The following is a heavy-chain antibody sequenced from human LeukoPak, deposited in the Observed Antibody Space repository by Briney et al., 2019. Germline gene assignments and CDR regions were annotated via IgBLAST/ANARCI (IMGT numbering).Heavy chain of an antibody. CDR1: GFIFSSYS. J-gene: IGHJ6*02. D-gene: IGHD6-13*01. Sequence: GGSLRLSCAASGFIFSSYSMSWVRQAPGMGLEWVSVITGSGGNTYYADSVKGRFTISKDNSKNTVYLQMSSLRVDDTAVYYYAKAASSSWPSYYYGMDVWGQGTTVTVSS. V-gene: IGHV3-23*01. CDR3: AKAASSSWPSYYYGMDV. CDR2: ITGSGGNT.